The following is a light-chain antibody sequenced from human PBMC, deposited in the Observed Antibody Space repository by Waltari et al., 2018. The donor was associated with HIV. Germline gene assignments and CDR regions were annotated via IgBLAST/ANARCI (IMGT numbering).Light chain of an antibody. V-gene: IGKV1-9*01. Sequence: DIQLTQSPSFLSASVGDRVTITCRASQGISSYLAWYQQKPGKAPKLLIYAASTLQSGVPSRFSGSGSGTEFTLTISSLQPEDFATYYCQQLNSFPRTFGGGPKVETK. CDR1: QGISSY. CDR3: QQLNSFPRT. J-gene: IGKJ4*01. CDR2: AAS.